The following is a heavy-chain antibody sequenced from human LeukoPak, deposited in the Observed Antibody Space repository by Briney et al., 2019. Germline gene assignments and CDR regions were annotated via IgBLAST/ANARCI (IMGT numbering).Heavy chain of an antibody. J-gene: IGHJ2*01. Sequence: SETLSLTCDVSGDSITSYYWSWIRQPPGKGLELIGYVFYTGSTNYTPSLKSRVTISQDTPKNQVSLRLSSVTAADTAMYYCARSKSAAMFYWYFDLWGRGTLVTVSS. D-gene: IGHD2-2*01. V-gene: IGHV4-59*01. CDR1: GDSITSYY. CDR3: ARSKSAAMFYWYFDL. CDR2: VFYTGST.